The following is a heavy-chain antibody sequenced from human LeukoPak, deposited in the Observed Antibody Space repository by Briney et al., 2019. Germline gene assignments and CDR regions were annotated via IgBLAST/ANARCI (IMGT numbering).Heavy chain of an antibody. D-gene: IGHD6-19*01. CDR3: ARGPQWLDNYYFDY. Sequence: ASVKVSCKASGYTFTRYGIRWVRQAPGQGVEWMGWISAYNGNTNYAQKLQGRVTMTTDTSTSTAYMELRSLRSDDAAVYYCARGPQWLDNYYFDYWGQGTLVTVSS. CDR1: GYTFTRYG. J-gene: IGHJ4*02. CDR2: ISAYNGNT. V-gene: IGHV1-18*01.